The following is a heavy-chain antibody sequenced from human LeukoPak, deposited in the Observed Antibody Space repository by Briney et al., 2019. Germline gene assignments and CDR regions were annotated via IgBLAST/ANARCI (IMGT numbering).Heavy chain of an antibody. J-gene: IGHJ4*02. Sequence: GGSLRLSCAACGFAFSNGWMSWVRQAPGKGREWVGRIKSKTDGGTTDYAAPVKGRFTISRDDSKNTLYLQMDSLKTEDTAIYYCTTGLLWFGELGYWGQGTLVTVSS. CDR2: IKSKTDGGTT. V-gene: IGHV3-15*01. D-gene: IGHD3-10*01. CDR1: GFAFSNGW. CDR3: TTGLLWFGELGY.